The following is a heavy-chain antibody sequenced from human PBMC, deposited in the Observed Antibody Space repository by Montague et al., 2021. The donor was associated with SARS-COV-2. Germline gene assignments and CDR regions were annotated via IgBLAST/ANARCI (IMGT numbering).Heavy chain of an antibody. CDR1: GGSISSSSYY. V-gene: IGHV4-39*01. CDR3: ARHGRAGITIFGVVTPRGGFDI. J-gene: IGHJ3*02. D-gene: IGHD3-3*01. Sequence: SETLSLTCTASGGSISSSSYYWGWIRQPPGKGLEWIGSIYYSGSTYYNPSLKSRVTISVDTSKNQFSLKLSSVTAADTAVYYCARHGRAGITIFGVVTPRGGFDIWGQGTMVTVSS. CDR2: IYYSGST.